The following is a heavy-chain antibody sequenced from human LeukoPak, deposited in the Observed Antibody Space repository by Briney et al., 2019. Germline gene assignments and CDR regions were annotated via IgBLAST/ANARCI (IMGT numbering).Heavy chain of an antibody. Sequence: SQTLPLTCTVSGDSISSGGYYWRWIRQHPGKGLEWIGYIYYSGSTYYNPSLKSRFTISVDTSKNQFSLKLSSVTAADTAVYYCASTWGDYVWGSYRYTPADFDYWGQGTLVTVSS. J-gene: IGHJ4*02. CDR1: GDSISSGGYY. CDR2: IYYSGST. D-gene: IGHD3-16*02. V-gene: IGHV4-31*03. CDR3: ASTWGDYVWGSYRYTPADFDY.